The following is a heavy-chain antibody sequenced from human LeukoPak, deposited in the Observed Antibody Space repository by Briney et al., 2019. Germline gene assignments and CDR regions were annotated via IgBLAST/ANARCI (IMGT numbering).Heavy chain of an antibody. V-gene: IGHV4-4*07. J-gene: IGHJ4*02. CDR3: ARAASQYYYGSGSYFFDY. D-gene: IGHD3-10*01. CDR2: IYTSGST. CDR1: GGSISSYY. Sequence: SETLSLTCTVSGGSISSYYWSRIRQPAGKGLEWIGRIYTSGSTNYNPSLKSRVTMSVDTSKNQFSLKLSSVTAADTAVYYCARAASQYYYGSGSYFFDYWGQGTLVTVSS.